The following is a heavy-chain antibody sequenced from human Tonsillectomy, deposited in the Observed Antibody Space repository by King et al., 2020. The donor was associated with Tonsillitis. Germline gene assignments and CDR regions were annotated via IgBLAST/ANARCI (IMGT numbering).Heavy chain of an antibody. J-gene: IGHJ4*02. CDR3: TTTGDF. D-gene: IGHD1-1*01. CDR1: GFTFSDYA. Sequence: VQLVESGGGLVQPGGSLRLSCSASGFTFSDYAMHWVRRATGKGLEYVSGISDNGGIVYNADSVKGRCAISRDNSKNTLYLQMSSLRAEDSALYYCTTTGDFWGQGILVTVSS. V-gene: IGHV3-64D*06. CDR2: ISDNGGIV.